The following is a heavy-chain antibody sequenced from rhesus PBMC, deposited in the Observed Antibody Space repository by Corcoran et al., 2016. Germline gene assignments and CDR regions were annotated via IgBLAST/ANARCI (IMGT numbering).Heavy chain of an antibody. Sequence: QVQLQESGPGLVQPSETLSLTCAVSGGSISGYYCWSWIRQPPGTGLDVIGSIYGSGWSNYLNPSHKSRVTLSVDTSKNQFSLKLSSVTAADTAVYYCASYSNYAVYYFDYWGQGVLVTVSS. CDR2: IYGSGWSN. V-gene: IGHV4S14*01. D-gene: IGHD4-23*01. CDR3: ASYSNYAVYYFDY. CDR1: GGSISGYYC. J-gene: IGHJ4*01.